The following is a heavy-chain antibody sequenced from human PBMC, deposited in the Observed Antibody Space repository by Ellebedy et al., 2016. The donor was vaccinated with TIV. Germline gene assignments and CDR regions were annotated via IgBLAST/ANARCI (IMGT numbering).Heavy chain of an antibody. D-gene: IGHD2-2*01. J-gene: IGHJ4*02. Sequence: SETLSLTXTVSGGSISSGGYYWSWIRQHPGKGLEWIGYIYYSGSTYYNPSLKSRVTISVDTSKNQFSLKLSSVTAADTAVYYCARGPQLLFDYWGQGTLVTVSS. CDR3: ARGPQLLFDY. CDR2: IYYSGST. CDR1: GGSISSGGYY. V-gene: IGHV4-31*03.